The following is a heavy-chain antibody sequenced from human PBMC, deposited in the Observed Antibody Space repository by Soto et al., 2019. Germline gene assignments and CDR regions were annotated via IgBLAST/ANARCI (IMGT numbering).Heavy chain of an antibody. CDR2: MNPNSNKT. V-gene: IGHV1-8*01. D-gene: IGHD2-2*01. CDR3: EREDIVVVPAAMDYYYYMDV. Sequence: ASVKVSCKASGYTFTSYDINWVRQAPGQGLEWMGWMNPNSNKTGYAQKFQGGVTMTRNTSINTAYMELSSLRSEDTAVYYCEREDIVVVPAAMDYYYYMDVWGKGTTVTVSS. CDR1: GYTFTSYD. J-gene: IGHJ6*03.